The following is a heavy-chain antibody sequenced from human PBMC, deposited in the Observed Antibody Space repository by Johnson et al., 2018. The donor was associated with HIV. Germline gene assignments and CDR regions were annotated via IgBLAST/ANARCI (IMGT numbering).Heavy chain of an antibody. D-gene: IGHD5-12*01. J-gene: IGHJ3*02. CDR3: ARVGVSGYDLAAFDI. CDR1: GFTFSSYA. Sequence: QVQLVESGGGVVRPGGSLRLSCAASGFTFSSYAMHWVRQAPGKGLEWVAVISYDGSNTYYADSVKGRFTISRDNSKNTLYLQMNSLRAEDTAVYYCARVGVSGYDLAAFDIWGQGTMVTVSS. V-gene: IGHV3-30-3*01. CDR2: ISYDGSNT.